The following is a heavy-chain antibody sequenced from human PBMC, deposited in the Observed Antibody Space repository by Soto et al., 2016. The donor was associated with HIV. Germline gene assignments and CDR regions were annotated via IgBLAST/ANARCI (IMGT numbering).Heavy chain of an antibody. CDR2: INHSGIT. D-gene: IGHD3-3*01. Sequence: QVQLQQWGAGLLKPSETLSLTCTVYGGSFRTYYWTWIRQSPGKGLEWIGEINHSGITIYNPSLKSRLTISIDTSKNQFSLGLSSVTAADTAIYYCARGTYDLAVDSWGQGTLVTVSS. CDR1: GGSFRTYY. CDR3: ARGTYDLAVDS. J-gene: IGHJ4*02. V-gene: IGHV4-34*01.